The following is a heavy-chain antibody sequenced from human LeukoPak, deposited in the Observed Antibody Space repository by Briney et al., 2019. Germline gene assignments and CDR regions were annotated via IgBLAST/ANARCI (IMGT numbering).Heavy chain of an antibody. CDR2: ILYDGSNK. CDR3: AKDAAYGDYYFDY. V-gene: IGHV3-30*18. D-gene: IGHD4-17*01. Sequence: GGSLRLSCAASGFTFSSYGMHWVRQAPGKGLEWVAVILYDGSNKYYADSVKGRFTISRDNSKNTLYLQMSSLRAEDTAVYYCAKDAAYGDYYFDYWGQGTLVTVSS. CDR1: GFTFSSYG. J-gene: IGHJ4*01.